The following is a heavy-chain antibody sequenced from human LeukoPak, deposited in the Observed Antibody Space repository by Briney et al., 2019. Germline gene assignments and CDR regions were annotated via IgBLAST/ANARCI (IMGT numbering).Heavy chain of an antibody. CDR2: IYYSGST. CDR3: ARGLYGSDPDY. Sequence: SETLSLTCTVSGGSISSYYWSWIRQPPGKGLEWIGYIYYSGSTNYNPSLKSRVTISVDTSKNQFSLKLSSVTAADTAVYYCARGLYGSDPDYWGQGTLVTVSS. CDR1: GGSISSYY. V-gene: IGHV4-59*01. D-gene: IGHD3-10*01. J-gene: IGHJ4*02.